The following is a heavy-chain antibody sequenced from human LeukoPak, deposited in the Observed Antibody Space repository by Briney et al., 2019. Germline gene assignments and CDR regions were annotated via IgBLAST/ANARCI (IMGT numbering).Heavy chain of an antibody. CDR2: ILADGTTT. D-gene: IGHD1-7*01. CDR1: GFIFSDYE. J-gene: IGHJ4*02. Sequence: GGSLRLSCAASGFIFSDYEMYWVRQAPGKGLVWVSRILADGTTTMYADSVKGRFTISRGNAKNTLYLQMNSLRAEDTAAYYCARGNYGFDYWGQGTLVIASS. V-gene: IGHV3-74*03. CDR3: ARGNYGFDY.